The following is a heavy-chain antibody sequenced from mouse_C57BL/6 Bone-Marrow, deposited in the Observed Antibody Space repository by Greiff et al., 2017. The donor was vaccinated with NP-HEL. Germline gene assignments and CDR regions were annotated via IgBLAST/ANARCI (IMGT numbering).Heavy chain of an antibody. CDR3: ARSYDGSSKDFDY. D-gene: IGHD1-1*01. Sequence: EVQLVESGGGLVKPGGSLKLSCAASGFTFSDYGMHWVRQAPEKGLEWVAYISSGSSTIYYADTVKGRFTISRDKAKNTLFLQMTSLRSEDTAMYYCARSYDGSSKDFDYWGQGTTLTVSS. J-gene: IGHJ2*01. V-gene: IGHV5-17*01. CDR1: GFTFSDYG. CDR2: ISSGSSTI.